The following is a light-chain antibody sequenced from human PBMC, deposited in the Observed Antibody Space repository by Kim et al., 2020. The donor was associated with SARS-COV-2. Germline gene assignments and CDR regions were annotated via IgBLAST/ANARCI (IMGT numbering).Light chain of an antibody. V-gene: IGLV2-23*02. CDR1: NSDVGIYNL. J-gene: IGLJ3*02. CDR2: EVN. CDR3: CSYAGSSSWV. Sequence: GQSITISCTGTNSDVGIYNLVSWYQQHPGKAPKLMIYEVNKRPSGVSNRFSGSKSDNTASLTISGLQAEEEADYYCCSYAGSSSWVFGGGTKLTVL.